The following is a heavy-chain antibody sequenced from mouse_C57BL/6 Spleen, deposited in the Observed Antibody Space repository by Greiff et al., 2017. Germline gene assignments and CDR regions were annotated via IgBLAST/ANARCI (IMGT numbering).Heavy chain of an antibody. V-gene: IGHV1-52*01. J-gene: IGHJ2*01. Sequence: QVQLQQPGAEPVRPGSSVKLSCKASGYTFTSYWMHWVKQRPIQGLEWIGNIDPSDSETNYNQKFKDKATLTVDKSSSTAYMQLSSLTSEDSAVYYCARSSNSFDYWGQGTTLTVSS. CDR3: ARSSNSFDY. CDR1: GYTFTSYW. D-gene: IGHD2-10*02. CDR2: IDPSDSET.